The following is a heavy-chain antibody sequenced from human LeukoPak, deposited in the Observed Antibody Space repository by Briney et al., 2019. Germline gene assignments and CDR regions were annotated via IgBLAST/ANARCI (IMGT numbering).Heavy chain of an antibody. J-gene: IGHJ4*02. D-gene: IGHD3-9*01. Sequence: SETLSLTCAVYGGSFSGYYWSWIRQPPGKGLEWIGEINHSGSTNYNPSLKGRVTIPVDTSQNQFSLKLSSVPAADTAVYYSARGGKTYFDWLQYYFDYWGQRTLVTVSS. CDR2: INHSGST. CDR1: GGSFSGYY. CDR3: ARGGKTYFDWLQYYFDY. V-gene: IGHV4-34*01.